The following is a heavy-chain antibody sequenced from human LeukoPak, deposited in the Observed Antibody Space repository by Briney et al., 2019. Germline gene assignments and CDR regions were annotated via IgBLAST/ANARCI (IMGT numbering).Heavy chain of an antibody. CDR3: ARRSPVGSYVSGSYYYYGMDV. CDR2: IYYSGSS. J-gene: IGHJ6*02. CDR1: GGSISSYY. D-gene: IGHD1-26*01. Sequence: RPSETLSLTCSVSGGSISSYYWSWIRQPPGKGLEWIGYIYYSGSSNYNPSLKSRVTISVDTSKNQFSLKLSSVTAADTAVYYCARRSPVGSYVSGSYYYYGMDVWGQGATVTVSS. V-gene: IGHV4-59*08.